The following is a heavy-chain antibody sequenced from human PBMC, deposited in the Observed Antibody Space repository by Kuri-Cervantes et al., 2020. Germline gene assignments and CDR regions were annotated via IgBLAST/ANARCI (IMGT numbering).Heavy chain of an antibody. CDR1: GYTFTGYY. CDR2: INPSGGST. D-gene: IGHD3-22*01. J-gene: IGHJ6*02. V-gene: IGHV1-46*01. Sequence: ASVKVSCKASGYTFTGYYMHWVRQAPGQGLEWMGIINPSGGSTSYAQKFQGRVTMTRDASTSTVYMELSSLRSEDTAVYYCARGVPRIGGMDVWGQGTTVTVSS. CDR3: ARGVPRIGGMDV.